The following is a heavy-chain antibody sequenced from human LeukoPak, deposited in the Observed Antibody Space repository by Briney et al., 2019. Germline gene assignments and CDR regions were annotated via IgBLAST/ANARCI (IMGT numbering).Heavy chain of an antibody. CDR1: EFTFRTYW. Sequence: GGSLRLSCAASEFTFRTYWMSWVRQAPGKGLEWVANIKQDGNEKYYVDSVKGRFTISRDNAKNSLDLQMNSLRAEDTAVYYCARDTLGEGEDANYAVYYFDYWGQGTPVTVSS. CDR2: IKQDGNEK. CDR3: ARDTLGEGEDANYAVYYFDY. J-gene: IGHJ4*02. V-gene: IGHV3-7*01. D-gene: IGHD4/OR15-4a*01.